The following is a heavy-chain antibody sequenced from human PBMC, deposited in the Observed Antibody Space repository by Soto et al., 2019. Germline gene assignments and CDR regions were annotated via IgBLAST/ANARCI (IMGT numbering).Heavy chain of an antibody. CDR2: MNPNSGNT. CDR1: GESFKIYD. D-gene: IGHD3-3*01. CDR3: ARGGSYDFWSGYGGGMDV. Sequence: SVEVSCAACGESFKIYDINWVRQETGQGLEWMGWMNPNSGNTGYAQKLQGRVTMTRNTSISTAYMELSSLRSEDTAVYYCARGGSYDFWSGYGGGMDVWGKGTTVTVSS. V-gene: IGHV1-8*01. J-gene: IGHJ6*03.